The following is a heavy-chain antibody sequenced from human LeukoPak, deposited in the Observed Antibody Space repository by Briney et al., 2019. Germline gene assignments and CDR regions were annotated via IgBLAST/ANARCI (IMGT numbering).Heavy chain of an antibody. V-gene: IGHV4-39*07. CDR2: IYYSGST. CDR3: ARDRRYSYGYYFDY. J-gene: IGHJ4*02. CDR1: GGSISSSSYY. D-gene: IGHD5-18*01. Sequence: SETLSLTCTVSGGSISSSSYYWGWIRQPPGKGLEWIGSIYYSGSTYYNPSLKSRVTISVDTSKNQFSLKLSSVTAADTAVYYCARDRRYSYGYYFDYWGQGTLVTVSS.